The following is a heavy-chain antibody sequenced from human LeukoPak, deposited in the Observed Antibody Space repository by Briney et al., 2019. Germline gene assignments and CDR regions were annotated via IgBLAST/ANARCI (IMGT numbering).Heavy chain of an antibody. V-gene: IGHV3-33*01. CDR2: IWYDGSNK. CDR1: GFTFRSYG. D-gene: IGHD4-23*01. CDR3: ARGYGGNSASLDY. J-gene: IGHJ4*02. Sequence: GRSLRLSCAASGFTFRSYGVHWVRQAPGKGLEWVTVIWYDGSNKYYTDSVKGRFTISRDNSKNTLYLQMNSLRAEDTAVYYCARGYGGNSASLDYWGQGTLVTVSS.